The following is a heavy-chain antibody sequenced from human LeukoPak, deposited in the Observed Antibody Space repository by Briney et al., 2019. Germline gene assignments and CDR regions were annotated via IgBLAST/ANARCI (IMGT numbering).Heavy chain of an antibody. CDR3: ARGGYYGSGRYYFDS. CDR1: GFTFSSYW. CDR2: IKSDGSNT. V-gene: IGHV3-74*01. D-gene: IGHD3-3*01. Sequence: GGSLRLSCAASGFTFSSYWMHWVRQAPGKGLVWVSRIKSDGSNTNYADSVKGRFTISRDNAKNTLLLQMNSLRAEDTAVYYCARGGYYGSGRYYFDSWGQGTLVTVSS. J-gene: IGHJ4*02.